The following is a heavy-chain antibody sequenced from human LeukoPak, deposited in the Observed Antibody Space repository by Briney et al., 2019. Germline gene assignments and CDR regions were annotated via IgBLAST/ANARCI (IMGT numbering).Heavy chain of an antibody. V-gene: IGHV1-18*01. D-gene: IGHD6-19*01. CDR3: ARDLAVAGTSYYYYMDA. CDR1: GYTFTSYG. J-gene: IGHJ6*03. CDR2: ISAYNGNT. Sequence: ASVKVSCKASGYTFTSYGISWVRQAPGQGLEWMGWISAYNGNTNYAQKLQGRVTMTTDTSTSTAYMELRSLRSGDTAVYYCARDLAVAGTSYYYYMDAWGKGTTVTVSS.